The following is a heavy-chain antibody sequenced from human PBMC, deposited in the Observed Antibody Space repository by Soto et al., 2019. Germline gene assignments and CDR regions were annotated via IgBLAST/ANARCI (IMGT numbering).Heavy chain of an antibody. CDR1: GYTFTGYY. CDR2: INPNSGAT. D-gene: IGHD6-19*01. J-gene: IGHJ3*02. CDR3: ARGGVAADDAFDI. V-gene: IGHV1-2*04. Sequence: ASVKVSCKTSGYTFTGYYMDWVRQAPGQGLEWMGWINPNSGATNYAQKFQGWVTMSRDTSISTAYMELSRLRSDDTVVYYCARGGVAADDAFDIWGQGTMVTVSS.